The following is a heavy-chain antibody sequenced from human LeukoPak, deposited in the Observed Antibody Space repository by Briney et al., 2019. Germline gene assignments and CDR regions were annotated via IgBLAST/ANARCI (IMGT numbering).Heavy chain of an antibody. V-gene: IGHV3-23*01. Sequence: GGSLRLSCAASGFTFNDYAMSWVPQAPGKGLEWVSAISDRGDSTFYAESVKGRFTISRDTSKNTLYLQMNSLKTEYTAVYYCGKVKYTGSCYCDSWGQGTLVTVSS. CDR1: GFTFNDYA. J-gene: IGHJ4*02. CDR3: GKVKYTGSCYCDS. D-gene: IGHD6-13*01. CDR2: ISDRGDST.